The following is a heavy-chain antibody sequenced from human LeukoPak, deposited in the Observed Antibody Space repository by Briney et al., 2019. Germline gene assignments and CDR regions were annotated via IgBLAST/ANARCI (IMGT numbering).Heavy chain of an antibody. CDR1: GGSISSGRYY. J-gene: IGHJ6*03. V-gene: IGHV4-61*02. D-gene: IGHD3-10*01. Sequence: PSETLSLTCNVSGGSISSGRYYWSWIRQPAGKGLEWIGRIYTRGSTNYNPSLKSRVTMSVDTSKNQFSLKLSSVTAADTAVYYCARGRNTMVRGAIGQTSLYYSSYYMDVWGKGTTVTVSS. CDR3: ARGRNTMVRGAIGQTSLYYSSYYMDV. CDR2: IYTRGST.